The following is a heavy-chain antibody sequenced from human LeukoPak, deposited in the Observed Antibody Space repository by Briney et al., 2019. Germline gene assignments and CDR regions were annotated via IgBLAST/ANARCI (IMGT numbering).Heavy chain of an antibody. J-gene: IGHJ2*01. CDR3: YYHDTSTYWYFDL. CDR1: GGSFSGYY. CDR2: INHSGST. Sequence: SETLSLTCAVYGGSFSGYYWSWIRQPPGKGLEWIGEINHSGSTNYNPSLKSRVTISVDTSKNQFSLKLSSVTAADTAVYYPYYHDTSTYWYFDLWGRGTLVTVSS. V-gene: IGHV4-34*01. D-gene: IGHD3-22*01.